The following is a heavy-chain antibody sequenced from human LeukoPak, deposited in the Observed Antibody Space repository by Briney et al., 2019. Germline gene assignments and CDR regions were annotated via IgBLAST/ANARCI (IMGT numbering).Heavy chain of an antibody. CDR1: GGSFSGYY. D-gene: IGHD4-17*01. CDR3: ARGVPTVTTWRLDY. CDR2: INHSGST. J-gene: IGHJ4*02. Sequence: SETLSLTCAVYGGSFSGYYWSWIRQPPGEGLEWIGEINHSGSTNYNPSLKSRVTISVDTSKNQFSLKLSSVTAADTAVYYCARGVPTVTTWRLDYWGQGTLVTVSS. V-gene: IGHV4-34*01.